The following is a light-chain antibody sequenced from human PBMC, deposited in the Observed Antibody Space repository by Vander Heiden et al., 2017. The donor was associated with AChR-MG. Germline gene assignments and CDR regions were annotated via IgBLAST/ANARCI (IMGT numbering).Light chain of an antibody. CDR1: SGPVSTSYY. CDR3: VLYMGSGIWV. V-gene: IGLV8-61*01. J-gene: IGLJ3*02. CDR2: STN. Sequence: QTVVTQEPSFSVSPGGTVTLTCGLSSGPVSTSYYPSWYQQTPGQAPRTLIYSTNTRASGVPDRFSGSIRGNKAALTITGAQADDESDYYCVLYMGSGIWVFGGGTKLTVL.